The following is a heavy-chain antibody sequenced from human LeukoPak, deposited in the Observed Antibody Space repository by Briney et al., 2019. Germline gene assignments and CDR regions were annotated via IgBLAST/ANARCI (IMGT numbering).Heavy chain of an antibody. D-gene: IGHD3-10*01. CDR1: GFTFSDYY. CDR3: ARENFPRSRGYYYYMDV. Sequence: GGSLRLSCAASGFTFSDYYMSWIRQAPGKGLEWVSYISSSGSTIYYADSVEGRFTFSRDNTKNSLYLQMNSLRAEDTAVYYCARENFPRSRGYYYYMDVWGKGTTVTVSS. J-gene: IGHJ6*03. V-gene: IGHV3-11*04. CDR2: ISSSGSTI.